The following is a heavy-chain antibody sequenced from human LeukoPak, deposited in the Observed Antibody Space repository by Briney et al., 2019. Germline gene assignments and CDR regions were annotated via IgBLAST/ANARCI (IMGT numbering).Heavy chain of an antibody. D-gene: IGHD1-26*01. CDR3: ARAQELQVYYFDY. CDR1: GLTVSSNY. J-gene: IGHJ4*02. V-gene: IGHV3-66*01. CDR2: IYSGGST. Sequence: GGSLRLSCAASGLTVSSNYMSWVRQAPGKGLEWVSVIYSGGSTYYADSVKGRFTISRDNSKNTLYLQMNSLRAEDTAVYYCARAQELQVYYFDYWGQGTLVTVSS.